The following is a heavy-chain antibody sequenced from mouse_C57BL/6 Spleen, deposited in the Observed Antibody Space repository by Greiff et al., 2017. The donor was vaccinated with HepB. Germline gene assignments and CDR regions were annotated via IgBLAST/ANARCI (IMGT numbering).Heavy chain of an antibody. CDR1: GYAFSSYW. CDR2: IYPGDGDT. Sequence: VQVVESGAELVKPGASVKISCKASGYAFSSYWMNWVKQRPGKGLEWIGQIYPGDGDTNYNGKFKGKATLTADKSSSTAYMQLSSLTSEDSAVYFCTRNDYAVFFAYWGQGTPVTVSA. CDR3: TRNDYAVFFAY. J-gene: IGHJ3*01. D-gene: IGHD2-4*01. V-gene: IGHV1-80*01.